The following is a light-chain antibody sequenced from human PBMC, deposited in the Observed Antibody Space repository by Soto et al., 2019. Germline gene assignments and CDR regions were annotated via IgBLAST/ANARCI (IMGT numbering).Light chain of an antibody. J-gene: IGLJ2*01. Sequence: QSALTQPASVSGSPGQSITISCTGTNSDIGGYNYVSWYQQHAGRAPKLVINDVSSRPSGISNRLSGSKSGNTASLTISGXXXXXXXNYYCSSYTINSTIVFGGGTQL. CDR2: DVS. CDR3: SSYTINSTIV. CDR1: NSDIGGYNY. V-gene: IGLV2-14*03.